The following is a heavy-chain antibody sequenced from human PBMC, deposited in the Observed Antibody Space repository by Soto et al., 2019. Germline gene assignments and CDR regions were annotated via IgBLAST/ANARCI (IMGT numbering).Heavy chain of an antibody. V-gene: IGHV1-69*13. CDR2: IIPIFGTA. Sequence: ASVKVSCKASGGTFSSYAISWVRQAPGQGLEWMGGIIPIFGTANYAQKFQGRVTITADESTSTAYMELSSLRSEDTAVYYCARGVTTTAGDYFDYWGQGTLVTVSS. J-gene: IGHJ4*02. D-gene: IGHD4-17*01. CDR1: GGTFSSYA. CDR3: ARGVTTTAGDYFDY.